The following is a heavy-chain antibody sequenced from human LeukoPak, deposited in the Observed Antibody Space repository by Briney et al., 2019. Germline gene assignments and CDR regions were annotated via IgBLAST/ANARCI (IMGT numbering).Heavy chain of an antibody. Sequence: SVKVSCKAFGYTFTSNYMHWMRQAPGQGLEWMGGILPVSNTANNAQNFQGRVTFTADTSTGTAYMELSSLRSEDTAVYYCARADRYHYDSSGPLGPWGQGTLVTVSS. V-gene: IGHV1-69*06. CDR2: ILPVSNTA. CDR3: ARADRYHYDSSGPLGP. J-gene: IGHJ5*02. D-gene: IGHD3-22*01. CDR1: GYTFTSNY.